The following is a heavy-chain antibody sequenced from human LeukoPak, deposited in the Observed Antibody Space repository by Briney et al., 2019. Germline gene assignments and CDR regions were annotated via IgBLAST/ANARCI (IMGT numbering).Heavy chain of an antibody. D-gene: IGHD2-2*01. J-gene: IGHJ6*03. Sequence: GGSLRLSCAASGFTFSSYGMHWVRQAPGKGLEWVAVIWYDGSNKYYADSVKGRFTISRDNSKDTLYLQMNSLRADDTAVYYCAKGGCSSTSCYGEVYYYYMDVWGKGTTVTVSS. CDR3: AKGGCSSTSCYGEVYYYYMDV. V-gene: IGHV3-33*06. CDR1: GFTFSSYG. CDR2: IWYDGSNK.